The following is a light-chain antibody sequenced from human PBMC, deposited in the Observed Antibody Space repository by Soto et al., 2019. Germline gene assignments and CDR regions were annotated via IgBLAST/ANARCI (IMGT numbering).Light chain of an antibody. CDR2: GAS. Sequence: EILLAQSPGTLALSPGEIATLSFMAIQSVSSSSITWYQQKPGQAPRLPLYGASTRATGIPDRFSGSGSGTDFSLTISRLEPEDFAVYYCLQFDNSPLYTVGQGTKV. J-gene: IGKJ2*01. CDR3: LQFDNSPLYT. CDR1: QSVSSSS. V-gene: IGKV3-20*01.